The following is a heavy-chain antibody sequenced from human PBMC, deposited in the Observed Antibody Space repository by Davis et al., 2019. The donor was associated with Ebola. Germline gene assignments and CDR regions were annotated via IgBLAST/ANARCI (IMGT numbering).Heavy chain of an antibody. D-gene: IGHD2/OR15-2a*01. Sequence: ASVQISCKASAYTFTSYGISGVRQALGQGLEWVGWLSAYNGNTNYAQKLQGRVTMTTDTSTSTAYMELRSLRSDDTAVYYCAREIAPNWFDPWGQGTLVTVSS. CDR3: AREIAPNWFDP. J-gene: IGHJ5*02. CDR2: LSAYNGNT. V-gene: IGHV1-18*04. CDR1: AYTFTSYG.